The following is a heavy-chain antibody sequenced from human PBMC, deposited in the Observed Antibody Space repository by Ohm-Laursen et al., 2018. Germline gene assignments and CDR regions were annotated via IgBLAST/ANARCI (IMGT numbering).Heavy chain of an antibody. CDR2: ISYSGST. D-gene: IGHD3-3*01. Sequence: SQTLSLTCTVSGGSLSSYYWNWIRQPPGKGLEWIGYISYSGSTNYNTSLKSRVTISVDTSKNRFSLKLSSVTAADTAVYYCARTPANYDPNWFDPWGQGTLVTVSS. CDR3: ARTPANYDPNWFDP. J-gene: IGHJ5*02. CDR1: GGSLSSYY. V-gene: IGHV4-59*01.